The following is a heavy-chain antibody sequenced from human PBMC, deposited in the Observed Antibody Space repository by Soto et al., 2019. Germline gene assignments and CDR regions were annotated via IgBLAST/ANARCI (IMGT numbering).Heavy chain of an antibody. Sequence: VQLVETGGGLIQPGGSLRLSCAVSGFNVKNNYMNWVRQAPGKGLEWVAVISYDGTNKYYADSVKGRFTISRDSSKSTLYLQMTSLRADDTAVYYCARRAITMILEEYYFDYWGQGTLVTVSS. D-gene: IGHD3-22*01. CDR1: GFNVKNNY. CDR3: ARRAITMILEEYYFDY. CDR2: ISYDGTNK. J-gene: IGHJ4*02. V-gene: IGHV3-30*03.